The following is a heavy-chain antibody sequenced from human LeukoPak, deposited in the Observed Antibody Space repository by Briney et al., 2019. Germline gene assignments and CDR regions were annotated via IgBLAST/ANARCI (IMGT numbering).Heavy chain of an antibody. J-gene: IGHJ4*02. D-gene: IGHD3-22*01. CDR2: ISWNSGSI. V-gene: IGHV3-9*01. CDR3: AAKVVITLY. CDR1: GFTFDDYA. Sequence: GRSLRLSCAASGFTFDDYAMHWVRQPPGKGLEWVSGISWNSGSIDYADSVKGRFTISRDNAKNSLYLQMNSLRAEDTAVYYCAAKVVITLYWGQGTLVTVSS.